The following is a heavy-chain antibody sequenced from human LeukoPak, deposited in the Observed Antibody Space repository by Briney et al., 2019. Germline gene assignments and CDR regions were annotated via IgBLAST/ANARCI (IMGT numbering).Heavy chain of an antibody. CDR3: AKRGCGNSYPQVQQ. CDR1: GFTFSSYA. V-gene: IGHV3-23*01. CDR2: ISGSGGST. D-gene: IGHD1-26*01. J-gene: IGHJ1*01. Sequence: PGGSLRLSCAASGFTFSSYAMSWVRQAPGKGLEWVSAISGSGGSTYYAGSVKGRFTISRDNSKNTMYLQMNSLRVEDTAVYYCAKRGCGNSYPQVQQWGQGALLTVSS.